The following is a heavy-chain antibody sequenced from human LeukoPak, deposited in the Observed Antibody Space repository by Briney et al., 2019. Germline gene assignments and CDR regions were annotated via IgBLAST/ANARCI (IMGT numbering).Heavy chain of an antibody. CDR1: GFTFSSYA. Sequence: GGSLRLSCAGSGFTFSSYAMTLVRQLPGKGLEWVPGISGSAYSTYYADSVKGRFTISRDNSKNTLFLQMNSLRAEDTAIYYCARGHSNYFFDYWGQGTLVTVSS. J-gene: IGHJ4*02. CDR2: ISGSAYST. V-gene: IGHV3-23*01. D-gene: IGHD1-1*01. CDR3: ARGHSNYFFDY.